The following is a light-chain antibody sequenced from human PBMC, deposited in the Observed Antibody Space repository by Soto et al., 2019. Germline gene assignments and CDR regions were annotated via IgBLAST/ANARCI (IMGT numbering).Light chain of an antibody. Sequence: DIVMTQSPLSLPVTPGEPASISCRSSQSLLYSNGYNYLDWYLQKPGQSPQLLIYLGSNRASEVPDRFSCSASGTACTLKISRVEAEDVGVYYCMQGLQPPLTFGGGTKVAIK. V-gene: IGKV2-28*01. CDR2: LGS. CDR1: QSLLYSNGYNY. CDR3: MQGLQPPLT. J-gene: IGKJ4*01.